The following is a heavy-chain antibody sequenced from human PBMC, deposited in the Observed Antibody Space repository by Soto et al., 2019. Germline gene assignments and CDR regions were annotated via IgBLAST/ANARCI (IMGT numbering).Heavy chain of an antibody. J-gene: IGHJ6*02. CDR2: TYYRSKWYN. Sequence: SQTLSLTCAISGDSVSSNSAAWNWIRQSPSRGLEWLGRTYYRSKWYNDYAVSVKSRITINPDTSKNQFSLQLNSVTPEDTAVYYCARTITTPSVRILTGYYYYGMDVWGQGTTVTVSS. CDR1: GDSVSSNSAA. D-gene: IGHD3-9*01. V-gene: IGHV6-1*01. CDR3: ARTITTPSVRILTGYYYYGMDV.